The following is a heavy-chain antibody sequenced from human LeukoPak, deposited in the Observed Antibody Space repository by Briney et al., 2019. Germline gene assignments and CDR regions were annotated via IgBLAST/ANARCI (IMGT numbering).Heavy chain of an antibody. V-gene: IGHV1-18*01. CDR2: ISAYNGNT. Sequence: ASVKVSCKASGYTFTSYGISWVRQAPGQGLEWMGWISAYNGNTNYAQKLQGRVTMTIDTSTSTAYMELRSLRSDDTAVYYCARDEATVTTFDYWGQGTLVTVSS. CDR3: ARDEATVTTFDY. D-gene: IGHD4-17*01. J-gene: IGHJ4*02. CDR1: GYTFTSYG.